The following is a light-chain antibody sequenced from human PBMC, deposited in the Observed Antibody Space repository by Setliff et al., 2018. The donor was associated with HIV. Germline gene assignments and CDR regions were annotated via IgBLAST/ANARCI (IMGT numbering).Light chain of an antibody. CDR3: GTWDSSLRAVV. V-gene: IGLV1-44*01. J-gene: IGLJ2*01. CDR1: TPNIGHNT. Sequence: QSVLTQSPSASGTPGQGVTISCSGSTPNIGHNTVNWYQQLPGTAPKLLIHSNIERPSGVPERFSGSKSGTSATLGITGLQTGDEACYYCGTWDSSLRAVVFGGGTKVTVL. CDR2: SNI.